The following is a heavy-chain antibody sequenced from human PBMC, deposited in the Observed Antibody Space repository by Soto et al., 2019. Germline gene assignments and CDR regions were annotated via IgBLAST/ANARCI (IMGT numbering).Heavy chain of an antibody. CDR1: GGTFSSYA. D-gene: IGHD2-15*01. V-gene: IGHV1-69*12. Sequence: QVQLVQSGAEVKKPGSSVKVSCKASGGTFSSYAISWVRQAPGQGLEWMGGIIPIFGTANYAQKFQGRVTITADESTSPAYMELSSLRSEDTAVYYCAREIYCSGGSCYSTFDYWGQGTLVTVSS. CDR2: IIPIFGTA. J-gene: IGHJ4*02. CDR3: AREIYCSGGSCYSTFDY.